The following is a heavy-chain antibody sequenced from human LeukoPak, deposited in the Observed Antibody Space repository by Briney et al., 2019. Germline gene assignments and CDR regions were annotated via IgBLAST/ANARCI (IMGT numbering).Heavy chain of an antibody. CDR2: INWNGGST. D-gene: IGHD5-18*01. CDR1: GFTFDDYG. J-gene: IGHJ4*02. CDR3: ARDLSGIAGYTYGRGIDY. V-gene: IGHV3-20*04. Sequence: GGSLRLSCAASGFTFDDYGMSWVRQVPGKGLEWVSGINWNGGSTGYADSVKGRFTISRDNAKTSLYLQMNSLRAEDTAVYYCARDLSGIAGYTYGRGIDYWGQGTLVTVSS.